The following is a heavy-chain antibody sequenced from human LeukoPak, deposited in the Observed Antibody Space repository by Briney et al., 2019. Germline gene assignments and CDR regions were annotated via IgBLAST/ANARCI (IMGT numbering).Heavy chain of an antibody. D-gene: IGHD4-11*01. V-gene: IGHV4-59*08. Sequence: SETLSLTCTVSDGSISNYYWSWIRQPPGKGLEWIGYISYGGYTNYNPSLKSRVTMSVDTSKNKFSLRLSSVTAADTAVYYCARHDYSNPRLDYWGQGTLVTVSS. CDR1: DGSISNYY. J-gene: IGHJ4*02. CDR3: ARHDYSNPRLDY. CDR2: ISYGGYT.